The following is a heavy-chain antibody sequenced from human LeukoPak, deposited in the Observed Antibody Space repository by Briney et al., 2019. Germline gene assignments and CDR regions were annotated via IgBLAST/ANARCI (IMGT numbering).Heavy chain of an antibody. CDR1: GFTFSSYA. CDR2: ISYDGSNK. J-gene: IGHJ6*04. D-gene: IGHD3-10*01. Sequence: PARSLRLSCAASGFTFSSYAMHWVRQAPGKGLEWAAVISYDGSNKYYADSVKGRFTISRDNSKNTLYLQMNSLRAEDTAVYYCASPRGGYGSGSYYFYYGMDVWGKGTTVTVSS. V-gene: IGHV3-30*04. CDR3: ASPRGGYGSGSYYFYYGMDV.